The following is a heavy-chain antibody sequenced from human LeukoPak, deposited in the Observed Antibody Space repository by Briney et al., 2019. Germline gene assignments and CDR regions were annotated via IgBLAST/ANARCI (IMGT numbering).Heavy chain of an antibody. CDR2: MNPNSGNT. CDR3: ARGQGYDFWSGYSNWFDP. V-gene: IGHV1-8*01. D-gene: IGHD3-3*01. J-gene: IGHJ5*02. Sequence: AASVKVSCKASGYTFTSYDINWVRQATGQGLEWMGWMNPNSGNTGYAQKFQGRVTITRTTSISTAYMELSSLRSEDTAVYYCARGQGYDFWSGYSNWFDPWGQGTLVTVSS. CDR1: GYTFTSYD.